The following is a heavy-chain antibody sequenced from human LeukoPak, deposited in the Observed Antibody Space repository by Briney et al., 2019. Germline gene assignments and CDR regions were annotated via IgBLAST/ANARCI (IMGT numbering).Heavy chain of an antibody. D-gene: IGHD2-15*01. CDR2: INPNSGGT. Sequence: ASVKVSCKASGYTFTGYYMHWVRQAPGQGLEWMGWINPNSGGTNYAQKLQGRVTMTTDTSTSTAYMELRSLRSDDTAVYYCARDLKTHCSGGSCYRLGWFDPWGQGTLVTVSS. V-gene: IGHV1-2*02. J-gene: IGHJ5*02. CDR1: GYTFTGYY. CDR3: ARDLKTHCSGGSCYRLGWFDP.